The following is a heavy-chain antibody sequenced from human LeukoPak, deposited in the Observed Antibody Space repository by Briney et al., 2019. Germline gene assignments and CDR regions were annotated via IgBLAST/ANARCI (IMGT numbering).Heavy chain of an antibody. CDR3: ARVPGRWLHSYFDY. V-gene: IGHV4-59*01. D-gene: IGHD5-24*01. CDR1: GVSISTYY. Sequence: PSETLSLTCTVSGVSISTYYWSWIRQPPGKGLEWIGYIYYSGSTDYNSSLKSRVTISVDTSKNQFSLKLSSVTATDTAVYYCARVPGRWLHSYFDYWGQGTLVTVSS. CDR2: IYYSGST. J-gene: IGHJ4*02.